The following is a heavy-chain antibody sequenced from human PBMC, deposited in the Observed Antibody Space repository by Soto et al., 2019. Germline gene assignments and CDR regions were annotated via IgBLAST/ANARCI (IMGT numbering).Heavy chain of an antibody. V-gene: IGHV3-30*18. CDR2: ISYDGSDK. D-gene: IGHD2-21*02. J-gene: IGHJ4*02. Sequence: PGGSLRLSCAASGFTFNTYGMHWVRQAPGKGLEWVAVISYDGSDKYYADSVKGRFIISRDNSKNTLYLQMNSLRAEDTAIYYCAKSPNFYCSSPDCYKFYFDFWGRGALVTVSS. CDR3: AKSPNFYCSSPDCYKFYFDF. CDR1: GFTFNTYG.